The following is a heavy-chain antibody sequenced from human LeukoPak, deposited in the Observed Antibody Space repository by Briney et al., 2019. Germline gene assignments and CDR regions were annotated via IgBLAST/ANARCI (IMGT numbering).Heavy chain of an antibody. Sequence: GGSQRLSCAASGFTFSSYWMAWVRQAPGKGLEWVADIKQDGSEKNYMDSLKGRFTIPRDNAKNSLYLQMNSLRAEDTAVYFCARAIGIWSGYSYWGQGTLVTVSS. CDR3: ARAIGIWSGYSY. CDR2: IKQDGSEK. CDR1: GFTFSSYW. J-gene: IGHJ4*02. D-gene: IGHD3-3*01. V-gene: IGHV3-7*01.